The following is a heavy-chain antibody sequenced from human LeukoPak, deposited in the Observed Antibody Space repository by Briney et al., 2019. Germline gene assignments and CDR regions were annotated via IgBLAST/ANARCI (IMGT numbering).Heavy chain of an antibody. CDR1: RASISIYS. CDR2: IYYSGSP. V-gene: IGHV4-59*03. CDR3: AKSKRYCDTASCYEAFDI. D-gene: IGHD2-15*01. Sequence: SETLSLTCTVSRASISIYSWSWIRQPPAQGLEWLGYIYYSGSPNYNPSLKNRVTMSVDTSRNQFSLRVNSVTAADTAVYYCAKSKRYCDTASCYEAFDIWGQGTMVTVSS. J-gene: IGHJ3*02.